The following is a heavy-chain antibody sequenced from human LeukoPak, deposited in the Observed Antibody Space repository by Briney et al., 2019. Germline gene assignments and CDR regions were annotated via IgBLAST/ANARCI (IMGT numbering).Heavy chain of an antibody. CDR1: GFKFSDHY. Sequence: PGGSQRLSCAASGFKFSDHYIDWVRQAPGKGLEWVGRSRNKASSYTTEYAASVEGRFTISRDVSESSLYLQMNSLRAEDTAVYYCARDWPFLVGGTPYGGQGTLVTVSS. J-gene: IGHJ4*02. CDR3: ARDWPFLVGGTPY. V-gene: IGHV3-72*01. CDR2: SRNKASSYTT. D-gene: IGHD1-26*01.